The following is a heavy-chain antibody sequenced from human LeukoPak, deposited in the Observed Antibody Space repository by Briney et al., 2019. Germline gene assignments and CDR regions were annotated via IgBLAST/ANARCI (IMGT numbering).Heavy chain of an antibody. J-gene: IGHJ4*02. CDR2: IYPGDFDT. Sequence: GEPLKISCQRSGSTFTSYWIAWVGQLPGKGLEWMGIIYPGDFDTTYSPSFQGQVPISAAKSSSPAFLQWSSLKASDTAMYYCGRGATPVPLYDYWGQGTLVTVSS. CDR3: GRGATPVPLYDY. D-gene: IGHD2-2*01. V-gene: IGHV5-51*01. CDR1: GSTFTSYW.